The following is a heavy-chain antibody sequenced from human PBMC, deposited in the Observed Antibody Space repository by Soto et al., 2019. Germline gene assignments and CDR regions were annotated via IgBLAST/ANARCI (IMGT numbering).Heavy chain of an antibody. D-gene: IGHD3-22*01. V-gene: IGHV1-69*01. CDR2: STPMFGTP. Sequence: QVQLVQSGVEVKTPGSSVKVSCKASGGTFSSYTITWVRQAPGQGLEWMGGSTPMFGTPNYAQNFRGRVTITADESTSTAYMELYNLRSEDTAMYFCARDGTLYDSRAYYYLYWGQGTLVTVSS. CDR3: ARDGTLYDSRAYYYLY. J-gene: IGHJ4*02. CDR1: GGTFSSYT.